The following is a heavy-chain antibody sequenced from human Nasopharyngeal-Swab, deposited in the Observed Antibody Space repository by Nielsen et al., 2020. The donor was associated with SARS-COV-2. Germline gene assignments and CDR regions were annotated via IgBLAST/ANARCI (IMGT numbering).Heavy chain of an antibody. CDR1: GFTFRDYS. J-gene: IGHJ6*02. CDR3: ARGTVFGVANGMDV. CDR2: ICRYGTDI. Sequence: GGSLRLSCAASGFTFRDYSMNWVRQAPGKGLEWVSSICRYGTDIFHADSVKGRFSVFRDAANKSIYLQMRSLRAEDTAVYYCARGTVFGVANGMDVWGQGTTVTVSS. D-gene: IGHD3-3*01. V-gene: IGHV3-21*01.